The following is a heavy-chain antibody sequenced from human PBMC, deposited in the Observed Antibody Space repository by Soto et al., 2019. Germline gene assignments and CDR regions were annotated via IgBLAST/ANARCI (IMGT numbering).Heavy chain of an antibody. CDR3: ARGSPVRANWNFDY. V-gene: IGHV4-59*01. D-gene: IGHD1-20*01. CDR2: VFYSGSI. J-gene: IGHJ4*02. CDR1: GGSINGYY. Sequence: XXTLSLACTVSGGSINGYYWHWIPQPPGQGLEWIGYVFYSGSINYNPSLRNRVTISVDTANNQFSLTLISVTDADTAVYYCARGSPVRANWNFDYWGQGTQVTVSS.